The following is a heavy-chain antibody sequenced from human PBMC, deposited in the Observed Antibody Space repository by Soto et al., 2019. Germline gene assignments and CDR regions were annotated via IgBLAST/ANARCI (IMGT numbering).Heavy chain of an antibody. CDR3: GKHRELLYSPVDH. CDR2: INGRGSST. CDR1: GFTFSSYS. J-gene: IGHJ4*02. V-gene: IGHV3-23*01. D-gene: IGHD1-26*01. Sequence: PGGSLRLSCAASGFTFSSYSMNWVRQAPGKGLEWVSTINGRGSSTYYADSVKGRFTISRDNSKNTLYLQMNTLRAEDTAVYYCGKHRELLYSPVDHGGQETLVTVSS.